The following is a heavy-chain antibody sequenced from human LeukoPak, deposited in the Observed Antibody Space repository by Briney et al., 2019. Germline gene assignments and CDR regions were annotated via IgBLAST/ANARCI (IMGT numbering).Heavy chain of an antibody. CDR2: IYSGGST. D-gene: IGHD3-10*01. V-gene: IGHV3-53*01. CDR1: GFTVSSNY. Sequence: GGSLRLSCAASGFTVSSNYMSWVRQAPGKGLEWVSVIYSGGSTYYADSVKGRFTISRDNSKNTLYLQMNSLRAEDTAVYHCAKDTLPYGMDVWGQGTTVTVSS. J-gene: IGHJ6*02. CDR3: AKDTLPYGMDV.